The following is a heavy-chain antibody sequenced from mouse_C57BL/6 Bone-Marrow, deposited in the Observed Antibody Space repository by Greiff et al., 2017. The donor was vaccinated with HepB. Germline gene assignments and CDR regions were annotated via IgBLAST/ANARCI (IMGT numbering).Heavy chain of an antibody. CDR1: GYTFTNYW. CDR3: ARWPAY. J-gene: IGHJ3*01. Sequence: VMLVESGAELVRPGPSVKMSCKASGYTFTNYWIGWAKQRPGHGLEWIGDIYPGGGYTNYNEKFKGKATLTADKSSSTAYMQFSSLTSEDSAIYYCARWPAYWGQGTLVTVSA. CDR2: IYPGGGYT. V-gene: IGHV1-63*01.